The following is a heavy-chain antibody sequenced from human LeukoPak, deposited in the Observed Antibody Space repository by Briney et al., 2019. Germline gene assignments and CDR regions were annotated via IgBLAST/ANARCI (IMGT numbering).Heavy chain of an antibody. CDR2: IYPGDSDT. CDR3: ARGPLLTPFGVDY. CDR1: GYSFTSYW. J-gene: IGHJ4*02. Sequence: GESLKISCKGSGYSFTSYWIGWVRQMPGKGLEWMGLIYPGDSDTRYSPSFQGQVTISADKSISTSYLQWSSLKASDTAMYYCARGPLLTPFGVDYWGQGTLVTVSS. D-gene: IGHD3-10*01. V-gene: IGHV5-51*01.